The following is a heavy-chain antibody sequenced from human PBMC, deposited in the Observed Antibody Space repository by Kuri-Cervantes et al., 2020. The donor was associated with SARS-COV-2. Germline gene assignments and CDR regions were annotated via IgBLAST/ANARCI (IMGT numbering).Heavy chain of an antibody. CDR2: FDPEDGET. CDR3: ARGLGFRPDYDFWRGYRVGYYMDV. J-gene: IGHJ6*03. Sequence: ASVKVSCKVSGYTLTELSMHWVRQAPGKGLEWMGGFDPEDGETIYAQKFQGRVTMTRDTSTSTVYMELSSLRSEDTAVYYCARGLGFRPDYDFWRGYRVGYYMDVWGKGTTVTVSS. V-gene: IGHV1-24*01. D-gene: IGHD3-3*01. CDR1: GYTLTELS.